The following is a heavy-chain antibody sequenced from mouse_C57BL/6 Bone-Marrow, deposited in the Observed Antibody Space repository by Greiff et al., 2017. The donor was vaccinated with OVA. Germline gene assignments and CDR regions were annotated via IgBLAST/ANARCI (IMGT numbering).Heavy chain of an antibody. J-gene: IGHJ2*01. CDR1: GYTFTDYY. CDR2: IGPGSGST. V-gene: IGHV1-77*01. CDR3: ASERVGYEDEGYFDY. D-gene: IGHD6-5*01. Sequence: QVQLQQSGAELVKPGASVKISCKASGYTFTDYYINWVKQRPGQGLEWIGKIGPGSGSTYYNEKFKGKATLTADTSSSTAYMQLSSLTSEDSAVYFCASERVGYEDEGYFDYWGQGTTLTVSS.